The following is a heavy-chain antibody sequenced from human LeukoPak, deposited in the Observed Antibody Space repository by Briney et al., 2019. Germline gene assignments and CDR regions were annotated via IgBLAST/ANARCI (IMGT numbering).Heavy chain of an antibody. CDR1: GFTFSDYY. V-gene: IGHV3-11*01. J-gene: IGHJ6*02. D-gene: IGHD1-1*01. CDR2: ISSSGSTI. Sequence: PGGSLRLSCAASGFTFSDYYMSWIRQAPGKGLERVSYISSSGSTIYYADSVKGRFTISRDNAKNSLYLQMNSLRAEDTAVYYCARDTGTLGPYYYYYGMDVWGQGTTVTVSS. CDR3: ARDTGTLGPYYYYYGMDV.